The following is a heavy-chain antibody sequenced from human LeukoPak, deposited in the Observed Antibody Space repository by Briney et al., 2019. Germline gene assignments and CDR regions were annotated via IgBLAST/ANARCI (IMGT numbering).Heavy chain of an antibody. CDR1: GYTFRGNY. V-gene: IGHV1-2*02. J-gene: IGHJ4*02. CDR3: ARDPSSVTLYFFDY. Sequence: ASVTISCKASGYTFRGNYIHWLRQAPGQGLEWMGWIDANNGDTKSAQKFQGRVTMSRGTSISTAYMDLSSLSPDDAAVYYCARDPSSVTLYFFDYWGQGTLVTVSS. CDR2: IDANNGDT. D-gene: IGHD4-11*01.